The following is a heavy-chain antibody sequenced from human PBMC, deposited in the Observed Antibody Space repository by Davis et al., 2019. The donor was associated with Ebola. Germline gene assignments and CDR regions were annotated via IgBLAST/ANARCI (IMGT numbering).Heavy chain of an antibody. CDR3: ARVHYDFWSGYYTGNWFDP. V-gene: IGHV4-61*01. D-gene: IGHD3-3*01. CDR1: GNSLSRSYY. Sequence: SETLSLTCTVFGNSLSRSYYWSWIRQPPGKGLEWIGYIYYSGSTNYNPSLKSRVTISVDTSKNQFSLKLSSVTAADTAVYYCARVHYDFWSGYYTGNWFDPWGQGTLVTVSS. J-gene: IGHJ5*02. CDR2: IYYSGST.